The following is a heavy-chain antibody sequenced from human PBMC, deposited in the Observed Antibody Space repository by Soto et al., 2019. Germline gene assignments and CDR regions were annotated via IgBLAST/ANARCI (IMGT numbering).Heavy chain of an antibody. CDR1: GGSISGYY. CDR2: IYYSGST. Sequence: SETLSLTCTVSGGSISGYYWSWIRQPPGKGLEWIGYIYYSGSTNYNPSLKSRVTISVDTSKNQFSLKLSSVTAADTAVYYCARDRWANSAGEYGMDVWGQGTTVTVSS. V-gene: IGHV4-59*01. CDR3: ARDRWANSAGEYGMDV. D-gene: IGHD3-10*01. J-gene: IGHJ6*02.